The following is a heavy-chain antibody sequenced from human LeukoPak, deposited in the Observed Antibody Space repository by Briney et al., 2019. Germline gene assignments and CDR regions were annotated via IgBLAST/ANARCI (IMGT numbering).Heavy chain of an antibody. CDR1: GYTFTSYG. J-gene: IGHJ4*02. D-gene: IGHD3-3*01. Sequence: ASVKVSCKASGYTFTSYGISWVRQAPGQGLEWMGWINAGNGNTKYSQKFQGRVTITRDTSASTAYMELSSLRSEDTAVYYCARDRRVYDFWSGLKGGFDYWGQGTLVTVSS. CDR2: INAGNGNT. V-gene: IGHV1-3*01. CDR3: ARDRRVYDFWSGLKGGFDY.